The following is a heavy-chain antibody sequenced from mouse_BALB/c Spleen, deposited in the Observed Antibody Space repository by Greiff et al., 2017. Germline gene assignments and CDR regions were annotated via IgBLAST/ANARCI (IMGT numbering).Heavy chain of an antibody. D-gene: IGHD2-10*02. CDR1: GYTFSSYW. CDR3: ARDPYGNYPYYFDY. CDR2: ILPGSGST. Sequence: VQLQESGAELMKPGASVKISCKATGYTFSSYWIEWVKQRPGHGLEWIGEILPGSGSTNYNEKFKGKATFTADTSSNTAYMQLSSLTSEDSAVYYCARDPYGNYPYYFDYWGQGTTLTVSS. J-gene: IGHJ2*01. V-gene: IGHV1-9*01.